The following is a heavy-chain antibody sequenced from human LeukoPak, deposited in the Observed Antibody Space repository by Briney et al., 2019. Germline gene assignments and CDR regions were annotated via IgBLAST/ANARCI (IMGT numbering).Heavy chain of an antibody. CDR3: AKGYSSSWWYFDY. CDR1: GFTFSTYA. D-gene: IGHD6-13*01. J-gene: IGHJ4*02. CDR2: ISGSGGST. Sequence: GGSLRLSCAASGFTFSTYAMKWVRQAPGKGLEWVSGISGSGGSTYYADSVKGRFTISRDNSKNTLYLQMNSLRAEDTAVYYCAKGYSSSWWYFDYWGQGTLVTVSS. V-gene: IGHV3-23*01.